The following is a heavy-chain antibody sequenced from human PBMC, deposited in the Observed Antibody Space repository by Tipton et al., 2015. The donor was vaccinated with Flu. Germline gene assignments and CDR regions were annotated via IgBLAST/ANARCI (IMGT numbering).Heavy chain of an antibody. Sequence: TLSLTCTVSGGSLSSFYWSWIRQPAGKGLEYIGRIYSSGSTNYNPSFKSRVSMSLDASKTQFSLNLNSVTAADTAMYYCARGSGSGTHVMFDYWGQGTLVTGSS. V-gene: IGHV4-4*07. CDR1: GGSLSSFY. D-gene: IGHD3-10*01. CDR3: ARGSGSGTHVMFDY. CDR2: IYSSGST. J-gene: IGHJ4*02.